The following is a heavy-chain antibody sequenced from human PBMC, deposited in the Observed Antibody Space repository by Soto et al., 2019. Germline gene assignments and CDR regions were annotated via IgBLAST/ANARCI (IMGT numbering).Heavy chain of an antibody. D-gene: IGHD3-22*01. J-gene: IGHJ4*02. CDR3: VRGDSSGYFGAY. CDR2: ISTYNGDT. V-gene: IGHV1-18*01. Sequence: QVQLVQSGAEVKKPGASVKVSCKASGYTFTSYAFSWVRQAPGQGLEWMGWISTYNGDTNYAQKLQGRVTMTTDTSTTTAYMELRSLRSDDTAVYFCVRGDSSGYFGAYWGQGTLVTVSS. CDR1: GYTFTSYA.